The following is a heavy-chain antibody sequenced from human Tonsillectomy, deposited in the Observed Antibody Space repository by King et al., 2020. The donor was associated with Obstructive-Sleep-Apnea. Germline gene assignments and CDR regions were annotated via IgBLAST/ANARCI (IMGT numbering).Heavy chain of an antibody. J-gene: IGHJ5*02. CDR1: EYTLTKSS. CDR3: ATRGSCGGDCYRNWFDP. D-gene: IGHD2-21*02. V-gene: IGHV1-24*01. CDR2: FDPEDGET. Sequence: QLVQSGAEVKKPGASVKVSCKVSEYTLTKSSMHWVRQAPGKGLEWMGGFDPEDGETIYAQKFQGRVTMSEDTSTDTAYMELSDLRSEDTAVYYCATRGSCGGDCYRNWFDPWGQGTLVTVSS.